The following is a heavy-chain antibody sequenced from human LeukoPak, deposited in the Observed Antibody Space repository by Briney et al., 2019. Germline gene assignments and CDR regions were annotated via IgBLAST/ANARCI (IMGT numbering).Heavy chain of an antibody. V-gene: IGHV1-69*01. D-gene: IGHD3-3*02. J-gene: IGHJ4*02. CDR3: AREGAFTARGFDY. CDR1: GGTFSGYA. CDR2: IIPIFGTA. Sequence: GASVKVSCKASGGTFSGYAISWVRQAPGQGLEWMGGIIPIFGTANYAQKFQGRVTITADESTSTAYMELSSLRSEDTAVYYCAREGAFTARGFDYWGQGTLVTVSS.